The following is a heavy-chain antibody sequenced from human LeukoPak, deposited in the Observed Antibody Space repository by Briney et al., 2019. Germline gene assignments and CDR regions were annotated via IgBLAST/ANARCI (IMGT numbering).Heavy chain of an antibody. Sequence: PGGSLRLSCAASGFTFSSYGMRWVRQAPGKGLEWVAFIRYDGSNKYYVDSVKGRFTISRDNSKNTLYLQMNSLRAEDTAVYYCAKDLWSPSSGYFDYWGQGTLVTVSS. D-gene: IGHD3-22*01. CDR2: IRYDGSNK. CDR3: AKDLWSPSSGYFDY. J-gene: IGHJ4*02. V-gene: IGHV3-30*02. CDR1: GFTFSSYG.